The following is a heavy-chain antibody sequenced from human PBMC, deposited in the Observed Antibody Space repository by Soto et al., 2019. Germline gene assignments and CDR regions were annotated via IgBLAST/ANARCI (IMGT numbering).Heavy chain of an antibody. V-gene: IGHV3-30-3*01. Sequence: HPGGALRLSCAASGFPFSTYAMHWVRQSPAKGLEWLTLISYDTTYKYYADSVKGRFTISRDNSKNMLYLQMNSLRPDDTAVYSCTRGPFCSSSRCHTGVFSAFDVWGQGTMVTVSS. J-gene: IGHJ3*01. CDR3: TRGPFCSSSRCHTGVFSAFDV. CDR1: GFPFSTYA. D-gene: IGHD2-2*02. CDR2: ISYDTTYK.